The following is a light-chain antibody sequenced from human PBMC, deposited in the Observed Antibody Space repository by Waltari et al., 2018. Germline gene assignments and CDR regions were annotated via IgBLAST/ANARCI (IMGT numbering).Light chain of an antibody. CDR1: SGDIGAYEN. CDR3: CSYTTSSTVF. CDR2: EFS. J-gene: IGLJ2*01. V-gene: IGLV2-14*01. Sequence: QSALTQPASVSGSPGQSNTISCTGTSGDIGAYENVSWYQNHPDKAPKLILYEFSNRPSGVSNRFSGSKSGHTASLTISGLQTEDESHYYCCSYTTSSTVFFGGVTKVTVL.